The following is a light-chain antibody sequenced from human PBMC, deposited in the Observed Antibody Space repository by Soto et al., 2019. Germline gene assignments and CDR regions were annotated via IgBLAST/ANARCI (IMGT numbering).Light chain of an antibody. CDR2: GNS. V-gene: IGLV1-40*01. CDR3: QSYDSSLSGSV. J-gene: IGLJ2*01. Sequence: QPVLTQPPSVSGAPGQRVTISCTGSSSNIGAGYDIHWYQQLPGTAPKLLIYGNSNRPSGVPDRFSGSKSGTSASLAITGLQPEDEADYYCQSYDSSLSGSVFGGGTKVTFL. CDR1: SSNIGAGYD.